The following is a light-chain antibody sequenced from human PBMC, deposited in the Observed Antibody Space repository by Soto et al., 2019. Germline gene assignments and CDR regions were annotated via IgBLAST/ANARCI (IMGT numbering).Light chain of an antibody. J-gene: IGLJ3*02. Sequence: QSVLTQPPSASGTPGQRVTISCSGSTSNIGSNTVNWYQQLPGMAPQLLIFANDQRPSGVPDRLSGSKSGTSASLAISGLQSEDEADYYCAAWDDSLNGRVFGGGTKLTVL. CDR3: AAWDDSLNGRV. V-gene: IGLV1-44*01. CDR2: AND. CDR1: TSNIGSNT.